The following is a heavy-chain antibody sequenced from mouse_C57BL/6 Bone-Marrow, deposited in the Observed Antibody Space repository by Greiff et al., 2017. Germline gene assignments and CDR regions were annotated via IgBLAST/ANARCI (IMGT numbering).Heavy chain of an antibody. CDR1: GYTFTSYW. V-gene: IGHV1-69*01. Sequence: QVQLQQPGAELVMPGASVKLSCKASGYTFTSYWMHWVKQRPGQGLEWIGEIDPSDSYTNYNQKFKGKSTLTVDKSSSTAYMQLSSLTSEDSAVYYCARSGPNWYFDVWGKGTTVTVSS. CDR2: IDPSDSYT. J-gene: IGHJ1*03. CDR3: ARSGPNWYFDV.